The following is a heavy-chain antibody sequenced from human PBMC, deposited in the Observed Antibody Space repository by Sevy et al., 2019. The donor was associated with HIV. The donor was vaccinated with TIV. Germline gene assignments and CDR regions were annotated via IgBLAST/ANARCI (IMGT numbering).Heavy chain of an antibody. CDR1: GFTFSRHG. Sequence: LSLTCGASGFTFSRHGMHWVRQAPGKGLEWVAVISNDESDKQNADSVKGRFTISRDNSKDTLYLQMNNLRLEDTAVYYCANSRGRYDGSSWLYYYDVMDVWGQGTTVTVSS. V-gene: IGHV3-30*18. D-gene: IGHD6-13*01. CDR3: ANSRGRYDGSSWLYYYDVMDV. J-gene: IGHJ6*01. CDR2: ISNDESDK.